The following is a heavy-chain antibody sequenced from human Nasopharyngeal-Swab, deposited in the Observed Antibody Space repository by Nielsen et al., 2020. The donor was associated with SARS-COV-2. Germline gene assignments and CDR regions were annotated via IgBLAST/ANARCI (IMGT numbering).Heavy chain of an antibody. V-gene: IGHV3-23*01. CDR1: GFTFSGYA. D-gene: IGHD2-15*01. CDR3: AKDRGCSGGSCYVHWYFDL. Sequence: GVLKISCAASGFTFSGYAMSWVRQAPGKGLEWVSAIGGTGGSTYYADSVKGQFTISRDNSKNTLYLQMNSLRAKDTAVYYCAKDRGCSGGSCYVHWYFDLWGRGTLVTVSS. CDR2: IGGTGGST. J-gene: IGHJ2*01.